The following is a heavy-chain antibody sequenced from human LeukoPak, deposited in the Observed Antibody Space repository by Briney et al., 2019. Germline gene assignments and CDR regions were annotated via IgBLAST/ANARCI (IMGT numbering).Heavy chain of an antibody. J-gene: IGHJ6*02. CDR3: ASGRDGSGYSRDYYYGMDA. CDR2: MNPNSGNT. CDR1: GYTFTSYD. Sequence: ASVKVSCKASGYTFTSYDINWVRQATGQGLEWMGWMNPNSGNTGYAHKFQGRVTMTRNTSISTAYMEVSSLRAEDTAVYYCASGRDGSGYSRDYYYGMDAWGQGTTVTVSS. V-gene: IGHV1-8*01. D-gene: IGHD3-3*01.